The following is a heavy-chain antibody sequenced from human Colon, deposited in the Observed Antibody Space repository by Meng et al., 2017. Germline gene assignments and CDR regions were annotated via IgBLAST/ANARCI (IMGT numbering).Heavy chain of an antibody. Sequence: VQLQASGPGLVRPSETLSLICAGSGASVRSPDHQWGWVRQPPGKGLEWIGYARIDYANTNYNPSLKSRVNVSLDTSKNQFSLNVRSVTAADTAVYYCARDYWGSLDFWGQGILVTVSS. V-gene: IGHV4-61*08. CDR2: ARIDYANT. CDR1: GASVRSPDHQ. CDR3: ARDYWGSLDF. J-gene: IGHJ4*02. D-gene: IGHD3-16*01.